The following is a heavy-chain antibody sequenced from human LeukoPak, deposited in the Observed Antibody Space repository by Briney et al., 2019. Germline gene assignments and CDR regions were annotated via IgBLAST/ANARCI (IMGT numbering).Heavy chain of an antibody. J-gene: IGHJ6*02. D-gene: IGHD3-3*01. V-gene: IGHV1-2*02. Sequence: ASVKVSCKASGYTFTGYYMHWVRQAPGQGLEWMGWINPNSGGTNYAQKFQGRVTMTRDTSISTAYMELSRLRSDDTAVYYCAKVSGGPNTIFGVVIISYYYYGMDVWGQGTTVTVSS. CDR3: AKVSGGPNTIFGVVIISYYYYGMDV. CDR2: INPNSGGT. CDR1: GYTFTGYY.